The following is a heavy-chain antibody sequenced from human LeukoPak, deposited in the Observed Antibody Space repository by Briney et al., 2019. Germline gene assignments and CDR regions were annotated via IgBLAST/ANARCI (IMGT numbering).Heavy chain of an antibody. J-gene: IGHJ3*02. D-gene: IGHD5-12*01. V-gene: IGHV4-59*01. CDR1: GGSISSYY. Sequence: SETLSLTCTVSGGSISSYYWSWIRQPPGEGLEWIGYIYYSGSTNYNPSLKSRVTISVDTSKNQFSLKLSSVTAADTAVYYCARDLGDIVATTSAFDIWGQGTMVTVPS. CDR3: ARDLGDIVATTSAFDI. CDR2: IYYSGST.